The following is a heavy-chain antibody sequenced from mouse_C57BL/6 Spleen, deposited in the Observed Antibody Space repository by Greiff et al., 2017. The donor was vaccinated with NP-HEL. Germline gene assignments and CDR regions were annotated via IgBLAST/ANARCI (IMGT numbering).Heavy chain of an antibody. Sequence: VQLKESGAELARPGASVKLSCKASGYTFTSYGISWVKQSTGQGLEWIGEIYPRSGNTYYNEKFKGKATLTADKSSSTAYMELRSLTSEDSAVYFCARKGLLYYDYDGFAYWGQGTLVTVSA. J-gene: IGHJ3*01. V-gene: IGHV1-81*01. CDR1: GYTFTSYG. D-gene: IGHD2-4*01. CDR3: ARKGLLYYDYDGFAY. CDR2: IYPRSGNT.